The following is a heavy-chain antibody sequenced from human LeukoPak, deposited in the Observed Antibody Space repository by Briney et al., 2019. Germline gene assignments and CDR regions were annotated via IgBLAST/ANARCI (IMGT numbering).Heavy chain of an antibody. Sequence: PGGSLRLSCAVSGLTFSSYNMNWVRQAPGKGLEWVSYISNSGSMIYYADSVKGRFTLSRDNAKNSLYLQMNSLRDEDTAVYYCARVAPNYGGNSWFDYWGQGTLVTVSS. CDR2: ISNSGSMI. J-gene: IGHJ4*02. V-gene: IGHV3-48*02. D-gene: IGHD4-23*01. CDR3: ARVAPNYGGNSWFDY. CDR1: GLTFSSYN.